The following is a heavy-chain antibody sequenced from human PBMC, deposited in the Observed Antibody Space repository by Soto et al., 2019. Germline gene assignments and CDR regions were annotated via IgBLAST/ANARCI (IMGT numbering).Heavy chain of an antibody. J-gene: IGHJ6*02. CDR3: ARDGGVATREYYYGMDV. Sequence: ASVKVSCKASAYTFTGYYMHWVRQAPGQGLEWMGWINPNSGGTNYAQKFQGWVTMTRDTSISTAYMELSRLRSDDTAVYYCARDGGVATREYYYGMDVWGQGTTVTVSS. V-gene: IGHV1-2*04. CDR2: INPNSGGT. CDR1: AYTFTGYY. D-gene: IGHD5-12*01.